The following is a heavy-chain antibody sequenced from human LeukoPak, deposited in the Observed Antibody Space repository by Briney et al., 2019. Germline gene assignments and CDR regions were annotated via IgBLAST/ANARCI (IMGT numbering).Heavy chain of an antibody. D-gene: IGHD3-10*01. CDR2: TTSSSSYI. J-gene: IGHJ4*02. V-gene: IGHV3-21*01. Sequence: PGGSLRLSCAAFGFTFSSYSMNWVRQAPGKGLEWVSSTTSSSSYIYYADSVKGRFTISRDNAKNSLYLQMNSLRAEDTAVYYCARASASGVHYYFDYWGQGTLVTVSS. CDR1: GFTFSSYS. CDR3: ARASASGVHYYFDY.